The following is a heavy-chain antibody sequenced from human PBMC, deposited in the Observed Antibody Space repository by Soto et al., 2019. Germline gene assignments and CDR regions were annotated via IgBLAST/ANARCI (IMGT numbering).Heavy chain of an antibody. D-gene: IGHD2-2*01. CDR1: GGTFSSYA. CDR3: AGAWGVYQLRKLPRRYYYTYGMDV. V-gene: IGHV1-69*13. J-gene: IGHJ6*02. Sequence: SVKVSCKASGGTFSSYAISWVRQAPGQGLEWMGGIIPIFGTANYAQKFQGRVTITADESTSTAYMELSSLRSEDTAVYYCAGAWGVYQLRKLPRRYYYTYGMDVWGQGTTVTVSS. CDR2: IIPIFGTA.